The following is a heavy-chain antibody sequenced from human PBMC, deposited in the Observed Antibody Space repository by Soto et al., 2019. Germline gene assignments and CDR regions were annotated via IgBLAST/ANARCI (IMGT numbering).Heavy chain of an antibody. CDR2: INAGNGHT. Sequence: QVQLVQSGAEVKKPGASVKVSCNASGYTFTTYVIHWVRQAPGQRLEWMGWINAGNGHTKYSLKFQGRVTITRDTSASTAYMEMSRLRSEDTAVYYCARGGYCSGGNCYHNWIDPWGQGTLVTVSS. V-gene: IGHV1-3*01. J-gene: IGHJ5*02. CDR3: ARGGYCSGGNCYHNWIDP. CDR1: GYTFTTYV. D-gene: IGHD2-15*01.